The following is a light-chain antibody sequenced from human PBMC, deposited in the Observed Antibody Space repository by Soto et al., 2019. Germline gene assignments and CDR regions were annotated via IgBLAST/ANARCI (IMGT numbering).Light chain of an antibody. CDR1: SIDVGGYNY. V-gene: IGLV2-14*03. Sequence: QSALTQPASVSGSPGQSITISCTGTSIDVGGYNYVSWYQQHPGKAPKLMIYDVSNRPSGVSNRFSGSKSGNTASLTISGLQAEDEADYYCCSYAGSPYVFGTGTKVTVL. CDR3: CSYAGSPYV. CDR2: DVS. J-gene: IGLJ1*01.